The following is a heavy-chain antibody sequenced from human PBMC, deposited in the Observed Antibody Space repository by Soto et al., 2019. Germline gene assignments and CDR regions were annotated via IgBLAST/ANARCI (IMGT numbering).Heavy chain of an antibody. J-gene: IGHJ4*02. CDR1: GYIFSIYG. D-gene: IGHD3-22*01. V-gene: IGHV5-51*01. Sequence: GESLKISCKASGYIFSIYGIGWVRQMPGKGLEWMGIIYPGDSDTRYNPSFQGQVTISVDKSTSTAYLKWNSLKASDTAIYYCARPTYYYDSSGPPAYWGQGTLVTVSS. CDR2: IYPGDSDT. CDR3: ARPTYYYDSSGPPAY.